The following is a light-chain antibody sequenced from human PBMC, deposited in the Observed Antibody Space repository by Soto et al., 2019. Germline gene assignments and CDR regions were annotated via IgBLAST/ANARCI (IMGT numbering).Light chain of an antibody. V-gene: IGLV2-8*01. CDR3: SSYEGSNNFV. J-gene: IGLJ1*01. CDR2: EVS. CDR1: SSDVGGYNY. Sequence: QSVLTQPPSASGSPGQSVTISCTGTSSDVGGYNYVSWYQQHPGKAPKLMIYEVSERPSGVPDRFSGSKSSNTASLTVSGLQAEDEADCYCSSYEGSNNFVFGTGTKVTLL.